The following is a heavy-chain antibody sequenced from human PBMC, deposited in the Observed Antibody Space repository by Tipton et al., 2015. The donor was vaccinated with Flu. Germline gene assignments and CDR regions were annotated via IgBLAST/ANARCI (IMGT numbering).Heavy chain of an antibody. J-gene: IGHJ4*02. V-gene: IGHV3-23*01. Sequence: GSLRLSCAASGFTFSSYWMSWVRQAPGKGLEWVSGFSGSGISTYYADSVKGRFTISRDNSKNTLYLQMNSLRVEDTAVYYCAKDLVGVVPAAGYFDHWGQGTLVTVSS. CDR3: AKDLVGVVPAAGYFDH. D-gene: IGHD2-2*01. CDR2: FSGSGIST. CDR1: GFTFSSYW.